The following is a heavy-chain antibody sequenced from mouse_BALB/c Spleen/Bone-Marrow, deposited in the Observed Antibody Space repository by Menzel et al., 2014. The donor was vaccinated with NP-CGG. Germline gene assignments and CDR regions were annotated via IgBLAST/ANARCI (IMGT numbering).Heavy chain of an antibody. CDR1: GFNIKDTY. CDR2: IDPANGDT. CDR3: ARWEYYAMDY. J-gene: IGHJ4*01. Sequence: EVQLQQSGAELVKPGASVKLSCTASGFNIKDTYMHWVKQRPEQGLEWIGRIDPANGDTKYDPKFQGKATITADTSSNTAYLQLSSLTSEDTAVYYCARWEYYAMDYWGQGTSVTVSS. V-gene: IGHV14-3*02. D-gene: IGHD4-1*01.